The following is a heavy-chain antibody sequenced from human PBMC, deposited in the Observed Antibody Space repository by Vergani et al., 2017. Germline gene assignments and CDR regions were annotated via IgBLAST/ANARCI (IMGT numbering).Heavy chain of an antibody. Sequence: EVQLVESGGGLVKPGGSLRLSCAASGFTFSSYSMNWVRQAPGKGLEWVSSISSSSSYIYYADSVKGRFTISRDNAKNSLYLQMTSLRAEDTAVYYCARGYDILTGGYGMDVWGQGTTVTVSS. J-gene: IGHJ6*02. CDR2: ISSSSSYI. CDR3: ARGYDILTGGYGMDV. V-gene: IGHV3-21*01. CDR1: GFTFSSYS. D-gene: IGHD3-9*01.